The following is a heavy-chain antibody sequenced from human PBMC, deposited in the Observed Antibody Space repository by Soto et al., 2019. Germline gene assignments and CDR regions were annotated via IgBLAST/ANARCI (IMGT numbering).Heavy chain of an antibody. V-gene: IGHV1-3*01. CDR1: GYTFTSYA. J-gene: IGHJ5*02. D-gene: IGHD2-21*02. CDR2: INAGNGNT. Sequence: ASLKVSCKASGYTFTSYAMHWVRQAPGQRLEWMGWINAGNGNTKYSQKFQGRVTITRDTSASTAYMELSSLRSEDTAVYYCARVFRVGDADWFDPGGQGTRVTVS. CDR3: ARVFRVGDADWFDP.